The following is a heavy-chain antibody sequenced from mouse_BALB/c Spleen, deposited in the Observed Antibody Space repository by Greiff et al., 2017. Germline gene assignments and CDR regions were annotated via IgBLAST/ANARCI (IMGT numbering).Heavy chain of an antibody. Sequence: LKQPGSELVRPGASVKLSCKASGYTFTSYWMHWVKQRPGQGLEWIGNIYPGSGSTNYDEKFKSKATLTVDTSSSTAYMQLSSLTSEDSAVYYCTPSYYYGSSPTDFAYWGQGTLVTVSA. CDR2: IYPGSGST. D-gene: IGHD1-1*01. J-gene: IGHJ3*01. CDR3: TPSYYYGSSPTDFAY. CDR1: GYTFTSYW. V-gene: IGHV1S22*01.